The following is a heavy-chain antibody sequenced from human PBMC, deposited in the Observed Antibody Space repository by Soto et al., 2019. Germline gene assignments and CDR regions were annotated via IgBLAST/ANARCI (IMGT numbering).Heavy chain of an antibody. CDR1: GGPISSSSYY. CDR2: LYYSGRT. Sequence: SETLSLTCTVSGGPISSSSYYWGWIRQPPGKGLEWIGSLYYSGRTYYNPSLKSRVTISVDTSKNQFSLKLSSVTVADTAVYYCARLPADYYYGMDVWGQGTTVTVSS. CDR3: ARLPADYYYGMDV. J-gene: IGHJ6*02. V-gene: IGHV4-39*01.